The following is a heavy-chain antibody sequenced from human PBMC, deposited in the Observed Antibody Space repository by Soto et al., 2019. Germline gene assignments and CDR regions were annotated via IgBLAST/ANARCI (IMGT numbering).Heavy chain of an antibody. CDR3: ARDDYSYGYFDY. CDR2: IYYSGST. V-gene: IGHV4-59*01. J-gene: IGHJ4*02. D-gene: IGHD5-18*01. Sequence: QVQLQESGPGLVKPSETLSLTCTVSGGSISSYYWSWIRQPPGKGLEWIGYIYYSGSTNYNPPLKSRVTISVDTSKNQFSLKLSSVTAADTAVYYCARDDYSYGYFDYWGQGTLVTVSS. CDR1: GGSISSYY.